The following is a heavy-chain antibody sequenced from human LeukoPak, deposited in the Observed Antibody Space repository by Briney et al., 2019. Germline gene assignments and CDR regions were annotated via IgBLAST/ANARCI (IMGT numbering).Heavy chain of an antibody. CDR1: GGSISSGDYY. V-gene: IGHV4-30-4*01. D-gene: IGHD2-21*02. CDR3: ASGTVVTAIHFDY. CDR2: IYYSGST. J-gene: IGHJ4*02. Sequence: KASQTLSLTCTVSGGSISSGDYYWSWIRQPPGKGLEWIGYIYYSGSTYYNPSLKSRVTISVDTSKNQFSLKLSSVTAADTAVYYCASGTVVTAIHFDYWGQGTLVTVSS.